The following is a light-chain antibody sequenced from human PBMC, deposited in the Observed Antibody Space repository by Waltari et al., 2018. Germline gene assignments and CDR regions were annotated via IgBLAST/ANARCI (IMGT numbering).Light chain of an antibody. V-gene: IGKV3-20*01. CDR1: QSVGSSS. CDR3: QQHGTLPAT. J-gene: IGKJ1*01. CDR2: RAS. Sequence: EIVLTQSPGTASLSPGERVTLSCRASQSVGSSSLAWYQQKPGQAPSLVFYRASRRATGIPDRFSGSGSGTDFSLTISRLEPEDFAVYYCQQHGTLPATFGQGTKVEIK.